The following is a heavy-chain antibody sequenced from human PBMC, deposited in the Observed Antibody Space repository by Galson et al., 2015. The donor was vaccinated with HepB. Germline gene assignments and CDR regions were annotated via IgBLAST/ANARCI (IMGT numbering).Heavy chain of an antibody. J-gene: IGHJ1*01. CDR2: FDPEDGET. V-gene: IGHV1-24*01. CDR3: ATEYYYDSSGYYPIAAEYFQH. CDR1: GYTLTELS. Sequence: SVKVSCKVSGYTLTELSMHWERQAPGKGLEWMGGFDPEDGETIYAQKFQGRVTMTEDTSTDTAYMELSSLRSEDTAVYYCATEYYYDSSGYYPIAAEYFQHWGQGTLVTVSS. D-gene: IGHD3-22*01.